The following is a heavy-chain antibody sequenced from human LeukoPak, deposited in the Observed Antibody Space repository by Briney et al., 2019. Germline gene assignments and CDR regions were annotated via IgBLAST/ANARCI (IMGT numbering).Heavy chain of an antibody. CDR2: IYNSGST. CDR1: GGSITSYY. J-gene: IGHJ3*02. V-gene: IGHV4-59*08. CDR3: ERAGMTPYAFDM. Sequence: SETLSLTCSVSGGSITSYYWSWIRQPPGKGLDWIGFIYNSGSTNYNPSLKSRVTISVDTSKKQFSLRLSSVTAAVTAVYYCERAGMTPYAFDMWGQGTLVTVSS.